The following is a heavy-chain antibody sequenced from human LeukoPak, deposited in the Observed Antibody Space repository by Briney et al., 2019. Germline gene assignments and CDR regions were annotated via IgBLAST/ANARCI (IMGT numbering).Heavy chain of an antibody. J-gene: IGHJ5*02. CDR3: ARGRSRGWYSGWFAP. CDR1: GFTFGSYG. CDR2: IRYDGSNK. Sequence: GGSLRLSCAASGFTFGSYGMHWVRQAPGKGLEWVAVIRYDGSNKYYADSVKGRFTISRDNSKNTLYLQMNSLRAEDTAVYYCARGRSRGWYSGWFAPGGQGTKVTVPS. V-gene: IGHV3-33*01. D-gene: IGHD6-19*01.